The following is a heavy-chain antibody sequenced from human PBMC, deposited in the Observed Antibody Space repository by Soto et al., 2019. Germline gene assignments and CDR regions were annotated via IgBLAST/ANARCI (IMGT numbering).Heavy chain of an antibody. CDR3: ARELPPDL. D-gene: IGHD2-15*01. J-gene: IGHJ5*02. CDR1: GFTVSSNY. V-gene: IGHV3-53*01. CDR2: LWSAGLT. Sequence: EVQVVESGGGLIQPGGSLRLSCAASGFTVSSNYMTWVRQAPGKGLEWVSILWSAGLTYYADSVKGRFTISRDNSKNTLYLQMTSLIAEDSAVYYCARELPPDLWGQGTLVTVSS.